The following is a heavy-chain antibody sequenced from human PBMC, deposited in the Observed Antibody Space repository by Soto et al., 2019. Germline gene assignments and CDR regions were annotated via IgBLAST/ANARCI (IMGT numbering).Heavy chain of an antibody. CDR2: IYTSGST. V-gene: IGHV4-4*07. CDR3: ARKYSSSWYDGVPNWFDP. CDR1: GGSISSYY. J-gene: IGHJ5*02. D-gene: IGHD6-13*01. Sequence: SETLSVTCTVSGGSISSYYWSWIRQPAGKGLEWIGRIYTSGSTYYNPSLKSRVTISVDTSKNQFSLKLSSVTAADTAVYYCARKYSSSWYDGVPNWFDPWGQGTLVTVSS.